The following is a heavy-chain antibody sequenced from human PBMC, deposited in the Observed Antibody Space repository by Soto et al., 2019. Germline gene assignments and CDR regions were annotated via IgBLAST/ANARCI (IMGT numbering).Heavy chain of an antibody. J-gene: IGHJ4*02. CDR1: EYTFSSYT. V-gene: IGHV1-3*01. CDR2: INAGNGDS. Sequence: ASVKVSCKASEYTFSSYTLHWVRQAPGQRLEWMGWINAGNGDSKYSQKFQGRVSISRDTSASTASMELSSLTSEDTAVYYCARELQGLYYFDYWGPAPLVTVSS. CDR3: ARELQGLYYFDY. D-gene: IGHD4-4*01.